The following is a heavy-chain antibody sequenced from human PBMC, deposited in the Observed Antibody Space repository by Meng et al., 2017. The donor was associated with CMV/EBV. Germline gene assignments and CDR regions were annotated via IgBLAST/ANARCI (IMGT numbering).Heavy chain of an antibody. CDR1: GFTFSSYA. CDR3: AKDPRYCSSTSCEPSDY. D-gene: IGHD2-2*01. Sequence: GGSLRLSCAASGFTFSSYAMHWVRQAPGKGLEWVAFIRYDGSNKYYADSVKGRFTISRDNSKNTLYLQMNSLRAEDTAVYYCAKDPRYCSSTSCEPSDYWGQGTLVTVSS. V-gene: IGHV3-30*02. CDR2: IRYDGSNK. J-gene: IGHJ4*02.